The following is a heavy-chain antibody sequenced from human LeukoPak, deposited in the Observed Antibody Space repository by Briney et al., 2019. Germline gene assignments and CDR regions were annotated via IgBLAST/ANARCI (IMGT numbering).Heavy chain of an antibody. Sequence: SETLSLTCTVSGGSISSYYWSWIRQPAGKGLEWIGRIYTSGSTNYNPSLKSRLTMSVDTSNNRFSLKLTSMTAADTAVYYCAREVNSSTWRPLDFWGQGTLVTVSS. CDR2: IYTSGST. CDR1: GGSISSYY. D-gene: IGHD6-13*01. CDR3: AREVNSSTWRPLDF. J-gene: IGHJ4*02. V-gene: IGHV4-4*07.